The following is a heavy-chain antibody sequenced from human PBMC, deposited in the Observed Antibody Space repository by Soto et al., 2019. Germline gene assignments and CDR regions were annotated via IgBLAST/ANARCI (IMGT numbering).Heavy chain of an antibody. CDR1: GFTFGAHP. J-gene: IGHJ4*02. V-gene: IGHV3-23*01. CDR2: ISGYGGST. D-gene: IGHD4-17*01. CDR3: AKQRTTVTTCFDS. Sequence: EVQLLESGGGLVQPGGSLTVSCAASGFTFGAHPMSWVRLAPGKGLEWVSTISGYGGSTYYPDSLKGRFIISRDNSKNTLYLQINTWRAVDTTIYFCAKQRTTVTTCFDSWGQGTLVTVSS.